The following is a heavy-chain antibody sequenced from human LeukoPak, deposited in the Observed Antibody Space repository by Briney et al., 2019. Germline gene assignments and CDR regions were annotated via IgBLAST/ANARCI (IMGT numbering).Heavy chain of an antibody. CDR3: ASTYYYGSGSYGGQDEPPSGPFDY. Sequence: GRSLRLSCAASGFTFSSYGMHWVRQAPGKGLEWVAVIWYDGSNKYYADSVKGRFTISRDNSTNTLYLQMNSLRAEDTAVYYWASTYYYGSGSYGGQDEPPSGPFDYWRQGTLVTVSS. D-gene: IGHD3-10*01. CDR1: GFTFSSYG. CDR2: IWYDGSNK. V-gene: IGHV3-33*01. J-gene: IGHJ4*02.